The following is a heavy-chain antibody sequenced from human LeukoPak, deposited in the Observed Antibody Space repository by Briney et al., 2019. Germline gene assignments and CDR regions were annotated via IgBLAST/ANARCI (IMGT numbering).Heavy chain of an antibody. V-gene: IGHV1-2*02. Sequence: GASVKVSCKASGYTFTGYYMHWVRQAPGQGLEWMGWINLNSGGTNDAQKFQDRVTMTRDTSLNTAYMEMTSLTTDDTAVYYCARPDTIGRSGSFSSWGQGTLVTVSS. CDR3: ARPDTIGRSGSFSS. CDR2: INLNSGGT. CDR1: GYTFTGYY. J-gene: IGHJ4*02. D-gene: IGHD3-10*01.